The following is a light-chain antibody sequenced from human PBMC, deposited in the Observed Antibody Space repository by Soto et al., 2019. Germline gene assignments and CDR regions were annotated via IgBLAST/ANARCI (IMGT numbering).Light chain of an antibody. Sequence: QSALTQPASVSGSPGQSITISCTGTSSDVGGYNYVSWYQQHPGKAPKLMIYEVSNRPSGVSNRFSGSKSGNTASLTISGLQAEDEADYYCSSYTSSNWVFGGGTKSPS. J-gene: IGLJ3*02. CDR2: EVS. V-gene: IGLV2-14*01. CDR1: SSDVGGYNY. CDR3: SSYTSSNWV.